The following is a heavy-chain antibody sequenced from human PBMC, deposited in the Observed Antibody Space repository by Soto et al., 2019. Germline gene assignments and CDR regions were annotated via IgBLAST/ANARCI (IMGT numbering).Heavy chain of an antibody. V-gene: IGHV1-69*13. CDR1: GGTLSSYA. CDR3: ARTEEITWNDEAAPGYYGMDV. CDR2: IIPIFGTA. J-gene: IGHJ6*02. Sequence: SVKVSCKASGGTLSSYAISWVRQAPGQGLEWMGGIIPIFGTANYAQKFQGRVTITAEESTSTAYIELSSLRSEDTAVYYCARTEEITWNDEAAPGYYGMDVWGQGATVTVSS. D-gene: IGHD1-1*01.